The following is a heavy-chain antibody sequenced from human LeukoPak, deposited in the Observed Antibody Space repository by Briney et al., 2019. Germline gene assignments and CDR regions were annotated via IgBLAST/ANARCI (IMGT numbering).Heavy chain of an antibody. Sequence: GESLKISCKGSGYTFSNYWIAWVRQMPGKGLEWMGIIYPADSDSRYSPSFQGQVTISADKSITTAYLQWSSLKASDTAMYYCARHIVVVPAASALGYYMDVWGKGTTVTVSS. CDR1: GYTFSNYW. CDR3: ARHIVVVPAASALGYYMDV. J-gene: IGHJ6*03. CDR2: IYPADSDS. V-gene: IGHV5-51*01. D-gene: IGHD2-2*01.